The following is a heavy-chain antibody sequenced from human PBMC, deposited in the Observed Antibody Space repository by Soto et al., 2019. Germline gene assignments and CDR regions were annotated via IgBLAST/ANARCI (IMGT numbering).Heavy chain of an antibody. CDR1: GGTFSSYA. CDR3: AREDGLWFGELLGYYYGMDV. CDR2: IIPIFGTA. Sequence: GASVKVSCKASGGTFSSYAISWVRQAPGQGLEWMGGIIPIFGTANYAQKFQGRVTITADKSTSTAYMELSSLRSEDTAVYYCAREDGLWFGELLGYYYGMDVWGQGTTVTVSS. V-gene: IGHV1-69*06. J-gene: IGHJ6*02. D-gene: IGHD3-10*01.